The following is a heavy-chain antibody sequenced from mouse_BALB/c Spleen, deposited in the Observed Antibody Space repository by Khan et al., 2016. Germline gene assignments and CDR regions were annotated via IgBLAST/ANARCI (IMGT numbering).Heavy chain of an antibody. Sequence: VQLQQSGAELVKPGASVKLSCTASGCNIKDTYMHWVKQRPEQGLEWIGRIDPANGNTKYDPKFQGKATITADTSSNTAYLQLSSLTSEDTAVYYCARSPYGYDVGFAYWGQGPLVTVSA. CDR1: GCNIKDTY. CDR2: IDPANGNT. J-gene: IGHJ3*01. V-gene: IGHV14-3*02. D-gene: IGHD2-2*01. CDR3: ARSPYGYDVGFAY.